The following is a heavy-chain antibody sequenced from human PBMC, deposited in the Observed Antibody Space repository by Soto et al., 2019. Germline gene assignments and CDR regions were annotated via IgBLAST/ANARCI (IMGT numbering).Heavy chain of an antibody. J-gene: IGHJ6*02. CDR3: TTEDYYYGMDV. CDR1: GFTFSNAW. Sequence: GGSLRLSCASSGFTFSNAWMHLVRQAPGKGLEWVGRIKSKTDGGTTDYAAPVKGRFTISRDDSKNTLYLQMNSLKTEDTAVYYCTTEDYYYGMDVWGQGTTVTVSS. V-gene: IGHV3-15*07. CDR2: IKSKTDGGTT.